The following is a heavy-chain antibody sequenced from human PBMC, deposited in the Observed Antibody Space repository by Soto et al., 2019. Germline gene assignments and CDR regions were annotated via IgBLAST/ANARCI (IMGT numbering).Heavy chain of an antibody. Sequence: ASVKVSCKASGGTFSSCAISWVRQAPGEGLEWMGGIIPIFGTANHAQKFQGRVTITADESTSTAYMELSSLRSEDTAVYYCAREGNIVVVNYYYYGMDVWGQGTTVTVSS. CDR3: AREGNIVVVNYYYYGMDV. CDR1: GGTFSSCA. V-gene: IGHV1-69*13. J-gene: IGHJ6*02. D-gene: IGHD2-21*01. CDR2: IIPIFGTA.